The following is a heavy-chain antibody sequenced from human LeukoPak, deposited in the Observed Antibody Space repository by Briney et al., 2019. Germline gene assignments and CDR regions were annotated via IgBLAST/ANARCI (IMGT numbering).Heavy chain of an antibody. CDR3: ASSPCGGDCYPDY. CDR1: GGSVSSGSYY. Sequence: SETLSLTCTVSGGSVSSGSYYWSWIRQPPGKGLEWIGYIYYSGSTNYNPSLKSRATISVDTSKNQFSLELSSVTAADTAVYYCASSPCGGDCYPDYWGQGTLVTVSS. CDR2: IYYSGST. J-gene: IGHJ4*02. D-gene: IGHD2-21*02. V-gene: IGHV4-61*01.